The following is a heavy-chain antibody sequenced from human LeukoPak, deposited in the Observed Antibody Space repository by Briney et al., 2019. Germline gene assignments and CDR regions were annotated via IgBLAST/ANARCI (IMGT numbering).Heavy chain of an antibody. CDR1: GFTFTSYS. CDR2: ISGGGGST. Sequence: GGSLRLSCAASGFTFTSYSMNWVRQAPGKGLEWVSTISGGGGSTYYADSVKGRFTISRDNSKNTLYLQVNSLRAEDTAVYYCAKDRMAYGTWGQGTLVTVSS. D-gene: IGHD2-8*01. CDR3: AKDRMAYGT. V-gene: IGHV3-23*01. J-gene: IGHJ5*02.